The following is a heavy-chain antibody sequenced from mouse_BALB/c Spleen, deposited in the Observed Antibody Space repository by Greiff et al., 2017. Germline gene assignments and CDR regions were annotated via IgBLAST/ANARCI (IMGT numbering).Heavy chain of an antibody. CDR1: GFTFSDYG. V-gene: IGHV5-15*02. CDR2: ISNLAYSI. D-gene: IGHD2-1*01. CDR3: ARAVYYGNSYYFDY. Sequence: EVKLVESGGGLVQPGGSRKLSCAASGFTFSDYGMAWVRQAPGKGPEWVAFISNLAYSIYYADTVTGRFTISRENAKNTLYLEMSSLRSEDTAMYYCARAVYYGNSYYFDYWGQGTTLTVSS. J-gene: IGHJ2*01.